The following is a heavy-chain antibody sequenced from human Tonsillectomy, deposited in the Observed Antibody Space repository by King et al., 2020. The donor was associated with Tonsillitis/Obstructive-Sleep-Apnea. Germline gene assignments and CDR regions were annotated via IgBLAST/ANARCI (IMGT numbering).Heavy chain of an antibody. Sequence: DVQLVESGGGLLQPGGSLRLSCAASGFTFSSYAMSWVRQAPGKGLEWVSGNSGSGGITYYADSVKGRFTISRDNFKNTLYLQMNSLRAEDTAVYYCATIPDIVVVPAAIGVFDIWGQGTMVTVSS. V-gene: IGHV3-23*04. CDR3: ATIPDIVVVPAAIGVFDI. J-gene: IGHJ3*02. CDR2: NSGSGGIT. CDR1: GFTFSSYA. D-gene: IGHD2-2*02.